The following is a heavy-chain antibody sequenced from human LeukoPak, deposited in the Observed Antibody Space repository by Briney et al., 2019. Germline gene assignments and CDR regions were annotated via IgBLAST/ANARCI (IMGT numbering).Heavy chain of an antibody. Sequence: ASVKVSCKASGYTFTSYYMHWVRQAPGQGLEWMGIINPSGGSTSYAQKFQGGVTMTRDTSTSTVYMELSSLRSEDTAVYYCAREIAVAGTGGYWGQGTLVTVSS. J-gene: IGHJ4*02. CDR2: INPSGGST. CDR3: AREIAVAGTGGY. D-gene: IGHD6-19*01. CDR1: GYTFTSYY. V-gene: IGHV1-46*01.